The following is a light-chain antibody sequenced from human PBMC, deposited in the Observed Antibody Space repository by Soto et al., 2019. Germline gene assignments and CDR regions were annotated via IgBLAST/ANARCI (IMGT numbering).Light chain of an antibody. V-gene: IGKV3-11*01. CDR2: DAS. CDR1: QSVSSY. CDR3: QQSYSTPLT. J-gene: IGKJ4*01. Sequence: EIVLTQSPATLSLSPGERATLSCRASQSVSSYLAWYQQKPGQAPRLLIYDASNRATGIPARFSGSGSGTDFTLTISSLQPEDFASYYCQQSYSTPLTFGGGTKVEL.